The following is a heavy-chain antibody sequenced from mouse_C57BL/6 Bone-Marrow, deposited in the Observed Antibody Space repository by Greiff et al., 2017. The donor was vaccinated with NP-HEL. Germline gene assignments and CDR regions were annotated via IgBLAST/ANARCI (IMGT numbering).Heavy chain of an antibody. D-gene: IGHD1-1*01. CDR3: ARDYGSSYYYFDY. CDR1: GFTFSSYA. CDR2: ISDGGSYT. J-gene: IGHJ2*01. V-gene: IGHV5-4*01. Sequence: EVQRVESGGGLVKPGGSLKLSCAASGFTFSSYAMSWVRQTPEKRLEWVATISDGGSYTYYPDTVQGRFTISRDNAKNNLDLQRSHLKSEDTAMYYCARDYGSSYYYFDYWGQGTTLTVSS.